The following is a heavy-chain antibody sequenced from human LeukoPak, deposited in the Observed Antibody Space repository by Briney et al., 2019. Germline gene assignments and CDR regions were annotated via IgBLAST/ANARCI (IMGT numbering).Heavy chain of an antibody. V-gene: IGHV1-18*01. D-gene: IGHD3-3*01. CDR2: ISAYNGNT. CDR1: GYTFTSYG. J-gene: IGHJ4*02. Sequence: ASVKVFCKASGYTFTSYGISWVRQAPGQGLEWMGWISAYNGNTNYAQKLQGRVTMTTDTSTSTAYMELRSLRSDDTAVYYCARVIITNFGVVKEPVDYWGQGTLVTVSS. CDR3: ARVIITNFGVVKEPVDY.